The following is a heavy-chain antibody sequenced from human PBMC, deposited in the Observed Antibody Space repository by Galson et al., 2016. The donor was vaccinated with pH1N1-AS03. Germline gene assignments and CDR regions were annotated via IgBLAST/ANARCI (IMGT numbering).Heavy chain of an antibody. CDR1: GDSISTSNW. D-gene: IGHD5-18*01. V-gene: IGHV4-4*02. CDR3: ARDVLPYSLGLDV. CDR2: VPHAGRT. J-gene: IGHJ6*02. Sequence: SETLSLTCAVPGDSISTSNWWSWVRQPPGKGLEWIGEVPHAGRTHYRPSLKSRVAISLDKSQHQFSRQLTSVTAAYTAVYYCARDVLPYSLGLDVWGQGTTVTVSS.